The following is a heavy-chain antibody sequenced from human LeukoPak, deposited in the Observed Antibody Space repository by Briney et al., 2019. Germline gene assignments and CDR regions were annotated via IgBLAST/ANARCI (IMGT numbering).Heavy chain of an antibody. CDR3: AKDRDGVRVY. CDR1: GFTFNTYW. J-gene: IGHJ4*02. D-gene: IGHD3-10*01. V-gene: IGHV3-74*01. Sequence: PGGSLRLSCAASGFTFNTYWMHWVRQAPGKGLVWVSRIDSDGSSTSYADSVKGRFTISRDNAKNTLYLQMNSLRAEDTAVYYCAKDRDGVRVYWGQGTLVTVSS. CDR2: IDSDGSST.